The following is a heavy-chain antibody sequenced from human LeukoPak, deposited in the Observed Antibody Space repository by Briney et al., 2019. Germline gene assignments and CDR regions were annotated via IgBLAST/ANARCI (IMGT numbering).Heavy chain of an antibody. J-gene: IGHJ5*02. Sequence: ASVKVSCKASGYTFTSYYMHWVRQAPGQGLEWMGLINPSGGSTSYAQKFQGRVTMTRDTSTSTVYMELSSLRSEDTAVYYCARAGCSSTSCYLGLGWFDPWGQGTLVTVSS. D-gene: IGHD2-2*01. CDR1: GYTFTSYY. CDR2: INPSGGST. V-gene: IGHV1-46*01. CDR3: ARAGCSSTSCYLGLGWFDP.